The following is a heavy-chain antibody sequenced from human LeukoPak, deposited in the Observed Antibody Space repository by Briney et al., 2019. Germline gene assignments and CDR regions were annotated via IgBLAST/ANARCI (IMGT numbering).Heavy chain of an antibody. CDR3: ARHVWLQPFDY. CDR1: GGSMNSYY. D-gene: IGHD3-9*01. Sequence: SETLSLTCSVSGGSMNSYYWSWIRQSPGKGVEWIGYIYYSGSTNYNPSLKSRVTISVDTSKNQFSLKLSSVTAADTAVYYCARHVWLQPFDYWGQGTLVTVSS. V-gene: IGHV4-59*08. J-gene: IGHJ4*02. CDR2: IYYSGST.